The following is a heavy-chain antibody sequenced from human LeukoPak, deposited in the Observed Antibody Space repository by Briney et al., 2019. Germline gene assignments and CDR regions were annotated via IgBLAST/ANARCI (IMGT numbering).Heavy chain of an antibody. Sequence: PGGSLRLSCAASFSTFNKAWMNWVRQAPGKGLEWVGRIKSRADGGTTDYATPVKDRFTISRDDSENTAFLQMNSLKTEDTAIYYCSTHPTSGFWGRGTLVTVSS. V-gene: IGHV3-15*07. CDR1: FSTFNKAW. D-gene: IGHD2-15*01. CDR2: IKSRADGGTT. CDR3: STHPTSGF. J-gene: IGHJ4*02.